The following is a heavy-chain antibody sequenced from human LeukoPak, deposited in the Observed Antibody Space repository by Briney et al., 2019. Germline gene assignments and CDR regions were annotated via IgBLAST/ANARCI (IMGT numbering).Heavy chain of an antibody. Sequence: ASVTVSCKASGYSFPSYGLRWVRQAPGQGLEWMGWISAYNGNTNYAQKLQGWVTMTTDTSTSTAYMELRSLRSDHKAVYYCAREGSEYDYYDSSGYYLADAFDIWGQGTMVTVSS. CDR3: AREGSEYDYYDSSGYYLADAFDI. CDR1: GYSFPSYG. D-gene: IGHD3-22*01. CDR2: ISAYNGNT. V-gene: IGHV1-18*01. J-gene: IGHJ3*02.